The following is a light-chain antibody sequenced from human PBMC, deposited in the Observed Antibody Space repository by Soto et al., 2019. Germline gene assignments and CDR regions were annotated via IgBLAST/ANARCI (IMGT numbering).Light chain of an antibody. CDR3: QQRSDWSSVT. CDR2: DAS. J-gene: IGKJ4*01. V-gene: IGKV3-11*01. Sequence: EIVMTQSPATLSVSPGERATLSCRASQSVSSNLAWYQQKPGQAPRLLIFDASNRATGIPARFSGSGSGTDFTLTISSLEPEDFAVYYCQQRSDWSSVTFGGGTKVDI. CDR1: QSVSSN.